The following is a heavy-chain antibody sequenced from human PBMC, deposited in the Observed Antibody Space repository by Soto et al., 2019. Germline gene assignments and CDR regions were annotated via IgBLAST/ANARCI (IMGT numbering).Heavy chain of an antibody. J-gene: IGHJ4*02. Sequence: GESLKISCTGSGYNFNTYWIGWVRQMPGKGLEWMGIIYPGDFDTRYRQSFQGHLTMSVDKSINTAYLQWSSLETSDTPMYYCARLLGYRYGYQEFFDYWRQRTPVTASS. CDR3: ARLLGYRYGYQEFFDY. V-gene: IGHV5-51*01. CDR2: IYPGDFDT. D-gene: IGHD5-18*01. CDR1: GYNFNTYW.